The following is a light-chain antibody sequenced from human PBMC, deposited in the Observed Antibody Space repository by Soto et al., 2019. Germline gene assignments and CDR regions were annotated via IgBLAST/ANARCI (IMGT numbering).Light chain of an antibody. V-gene: IGKV1-39*01. Sequence: QMTQSPSTLSASVGDRVTITCRASQSCRNSLAWYQQKAGKAPTLLIYDAFTLESGVPSRFSGSGSGTDFTLTISSLQLEDFATYYCQQNYSTPLAFGGGTKVDIK. CDR3: QQNYSTPLA. CDR1: QSCRNS. J-gene: IGKJ4*01. CDR2: DAF.